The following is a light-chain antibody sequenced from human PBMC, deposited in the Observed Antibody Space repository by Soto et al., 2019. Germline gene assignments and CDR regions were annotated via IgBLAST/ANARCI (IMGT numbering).Light chain of an antibody. CDR2: KAT. V-gene: IGKV1-5*03. CDR3: QCYHTVSRT. J-gene: IGKJ1*01. Sequence: DIQMTQSPSTLSASVGDRVTITCRAGQSISNLLAWYQQKSGRAPKLLIYKATILQSGVPSRFSGSGSGTEFTLTISNLQPDDFATYHCQCYHTVSRTFGQGTKVEVK. CDR1: QSISNL.